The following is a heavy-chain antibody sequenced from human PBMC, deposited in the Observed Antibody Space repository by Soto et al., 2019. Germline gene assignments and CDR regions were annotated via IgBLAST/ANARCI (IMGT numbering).Heavy chain of an antibody. CDR3: ATSRVSIAVAGETEYYFDY. D-gene: IGHD6-19*01. CDR1: GYTFTGYY. Sequence: ASVKVSCKASGYTFTGYYMHWVRQAPGQGIEWMGWINPNSGGTNYAQKFQGWVTMTRDTSISTAYMELSRLRSDDTAVYYCATSRVSIAVAGETEYYFDYWGQGTLVTVSS. V-gene: IGHV1-2*04. CDR2: INPNSGGT. J-gene: IGHJ4*02.